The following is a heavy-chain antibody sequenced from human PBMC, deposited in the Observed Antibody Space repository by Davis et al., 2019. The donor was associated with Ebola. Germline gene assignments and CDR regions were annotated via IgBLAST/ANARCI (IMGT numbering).Heavy chain of an antibody. CDR2: IYYSVST. D-gene: IGHD3-3*01. V-gene: IGHV4-59*01. J-gene: IGHJ5*02. CDR3: ARTSYDFWSGYYTGNWFDP. Sequence: SETLSLTCTVSGGSISSYYWSWIRQPPGKGLEWIGYIYYSVSTNYNPSLKSRVTISVDTSKNQFSLKLSSVTAADTAVYYCARTSYDFWSGYYTGNWFDPWGQGTLVTVSS. CDR1: GGSISSYY.